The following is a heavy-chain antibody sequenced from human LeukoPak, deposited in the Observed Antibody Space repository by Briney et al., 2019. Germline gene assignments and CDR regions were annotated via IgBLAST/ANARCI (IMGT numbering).Heavy chain of an antibody. D-gene: IGHD4-23*01. CDR1: GFAFSDYY. CDR3: ARVGPTTVVTPGSFDY. Sequence: GGSLRLSCAASGFAFSDYYMSWIRQAPGKGLEWVSYISSSGSTIYYADSVKGRFTISRDNAKNSLYLQMNSLRAEDTAVYYRARVGPTTVVTPGSFDYWGQGTLSPSPQ. CDR2: ISSSGSTI. J-gene: IGHJ4*02. V-gene: IGHV3-11*01.